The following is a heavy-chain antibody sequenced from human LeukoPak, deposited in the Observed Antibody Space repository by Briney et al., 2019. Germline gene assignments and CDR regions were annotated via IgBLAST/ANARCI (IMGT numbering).Heavy chain of an antibody. V-gene: IGHV3-33*01. D-gene: IGHD6-13*01. CDR2: IWYDGSNK. CDR1: GFTFSSYG. CDR3: AREYIAVADIQGIDP. J-gene: IGHJ5*02. Sequence: PGGSLRLSCAASGFTFSSYGMHWVRQAPGKGLEWVAVIWYDGSNKYYADSVKGRFTISRDNSKNTLYLQMNSLRAEDTAVYYCAREYIAVADIQGIDPWGQGTLVTVSS.